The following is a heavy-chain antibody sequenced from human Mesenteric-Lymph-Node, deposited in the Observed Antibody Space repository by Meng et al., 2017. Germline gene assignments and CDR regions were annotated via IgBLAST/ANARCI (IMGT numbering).Heavy chain of an antibody. Sequence: GGSLRLSCAASGFTFSSYAMHWVRQAPGKGLEWVAVISYDGSNKYYADSVKGRFTISRDNSKNTLYLQMNSLRAEDTAVYYCARVTSYCGGDCYSWFDYWGQGTLVTVSS. V-gene: IGHV3-30*04. D-gene: IGHD2-21*02. CDR3: ARVTSYCGGDCYSWFDY. CDR2: ISYDGSNK. J-gene: IGHJ4*02. CDR1: GFTFSSYA.